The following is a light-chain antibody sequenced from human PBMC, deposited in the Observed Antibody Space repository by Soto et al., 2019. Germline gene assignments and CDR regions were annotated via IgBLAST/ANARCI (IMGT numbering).Light chain of an antibody. CDR3: QQYDTWPSIT. Sequence: EIVMTQSPATLSVSPGEGATLSCRASQSVRTKLAWYQQKAGQAPSLLIYGASTRATGVSDRFSGSGSGTEYTLTISSLQSEDFAVYYGQQYDTWPSITFGQGTRLEIK. V-gene: IGKV3-15*01. CDR1: QSVRTK. J-gene: IGKJ5*01. CDR2: GAS.